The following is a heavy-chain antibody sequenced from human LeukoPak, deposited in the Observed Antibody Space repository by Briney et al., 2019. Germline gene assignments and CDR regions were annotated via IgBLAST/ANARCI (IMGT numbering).Heavy chain of an antibody. Sequence: PGGSLRLSCAASGFTFSSYAMSWVRQAPGKGLEWVANIKQDETEKYYVDSVKGRFTISRDNAKNSLYLQMNSLRAEDTAVYYCARDFSGEFDYWGQGTLVTVSS. CDR1: GFTFSSYA. J-gene: IGHJ4*02. D-gene: IGHD3-10*01. CDR2: IKQDETEK. CDR3: ARDFSGEFDY. V-gene: IGHV3-7*01.